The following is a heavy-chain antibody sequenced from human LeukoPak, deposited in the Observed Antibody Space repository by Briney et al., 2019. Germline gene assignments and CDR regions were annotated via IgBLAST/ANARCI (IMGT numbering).Heavy chain of an antibody. V-gene: IGHV3-7*01. CDR2: IKEDGSEK. Sequence: GGSLRLSCAASGFNFSAYWMSWVRQAPGKGLEWVANIKEDGSEKHYMDSVRGRFTVSRDNAKNSLYLQMKSLRVEDTAIYYCGSGSTWLPRGQGTLVTVSS. J-gene: IGHJ4*02. D-gene: IGHD2-2*01. CDR1: GFNFSAYW. CDR3: GSGSTWLP.